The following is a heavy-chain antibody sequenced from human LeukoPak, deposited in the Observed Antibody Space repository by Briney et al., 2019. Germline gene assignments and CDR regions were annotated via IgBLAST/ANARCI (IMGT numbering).Heavy chain of an antibody. J-gene: IGHJ4*02. CDR1: GFTFRSYS. V-gene: IGHV3-21*01. D-gene: IGHD3-10*01. Sequence: GGSLRLSCAASGFTFRSYSMNWVRQAPGKGLEGVSSISSSSSYIYYADSVKGRFTIYRDNAKNTLYLQMNGLRAEDTAVYYCASVWFGEEDYWGQGTLVIVSS. CDR3: ASVWFGEEDY. CDR2: ISSSSSYI.